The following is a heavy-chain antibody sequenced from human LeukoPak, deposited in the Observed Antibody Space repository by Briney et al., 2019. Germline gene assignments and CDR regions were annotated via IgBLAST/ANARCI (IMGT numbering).Heavy chain of an antibody. Sequence: SETLSLSCTVSGGSISSGTYYCAWIRQPPGRGLEWIGSIYYSRSTHYHPSLKSRVPISVDTSKNQFSLKLSSVTAADTAVYYCARNITMVDSYSFDYWGQGTLVTGSS. CDR2: IYYSRST. V-gene: IGHV4-39*01. CDR1: GGSISSGTYY. CDR3: ARNITMVDSYSFDY. D-gene: IGHD3-10*01. J-gene: IGHJ4*02.